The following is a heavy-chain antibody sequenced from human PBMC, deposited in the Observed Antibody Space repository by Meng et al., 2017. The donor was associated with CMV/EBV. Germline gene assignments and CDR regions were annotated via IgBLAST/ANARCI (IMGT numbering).Heavy chain of an antibody. CDR2: IYSGGST. CDR1: GFNVSSNY. V-gene: IGHV3-53*01. Sequence: CAASGFNVSSNYMSWVRQAPGKGLEWVSVIYSGGSTYYADSVKGRFTISRDNSKNTLYLQMNSLRAEDTAVYYCARVDYDFWSGYFDYWGQGTLVTVSS. D-gene: IGHD3-3*01. J-gene: IGHJ4*02. CDR3: ARVDYDFWSGYFDY.